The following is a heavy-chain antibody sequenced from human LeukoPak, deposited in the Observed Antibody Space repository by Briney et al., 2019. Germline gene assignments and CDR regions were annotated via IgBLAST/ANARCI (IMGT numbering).Heavy chain of an antibody. D-gene: IGHD2-21*01. CDR1: GGSISSGGYY. V-gene: IGHV4-31*03. CDR2: IYYSGST. CDR3: ARVGDQKYCGGDCYTDY. J-gene: IGHJ4*02. Sequence: SQTLSLTCTVSGGSISSGGYYWSWIRQHPGKGLEWIGCIYYSGSTHYNPSLKSRVIISVDTSKNQFSLKLSSVTAADTAVYYCARVGDQKYCGGDCYTDYWGQGTLVTVSS.